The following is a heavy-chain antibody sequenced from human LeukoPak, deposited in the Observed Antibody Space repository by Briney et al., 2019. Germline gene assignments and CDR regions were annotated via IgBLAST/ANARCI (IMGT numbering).Heavy chain of an antibody. CDR3: ARDLSQRVVAPAFDY. Sequence: GGSLRLSFAASGFTFDDYGMSWVRQAPGKGLEWVSGINWNGGSTGYADSVKGRFTISRDNAKNSLYLQMNSLRAEDTAVYYCARDLSQRVVAPAFDYWGQGTLVTVSS. V-gene: IGHV3-20*03. J-gene: IGHJ4*02. CDR1: GFTFDDYG. D-gene: IGHD2-2*01. CDR2: INWNGGST.